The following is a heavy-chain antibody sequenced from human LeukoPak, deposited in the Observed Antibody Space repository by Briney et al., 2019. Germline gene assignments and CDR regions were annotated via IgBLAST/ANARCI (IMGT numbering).Heavy chain of an antibody. J-gene: IGHJ4*02. Sequence: GGSLRLSCAASGFTFSSYWMSWVRQAPGKGLEWVANIRQDGSVQNYVDSVKGRFTISRDNPKNSVYLQMSSLRAEDTAVYYCLVSTRSRGFDYWGQGTLVSVSS. D-gene: IGHD2-15*01. CDR2: IRQDGSVQ. V-gene: IGHV3-7*01. CDR1: GFTFSSYW. CDR3: LVSTRSRGFDY.